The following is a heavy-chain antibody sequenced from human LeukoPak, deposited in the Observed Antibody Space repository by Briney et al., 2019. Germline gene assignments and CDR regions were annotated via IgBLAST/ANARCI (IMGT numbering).Heavy chain of an antibody. CDR2: ISWNSGSI. J-gene: IGHJ6*03. CDR3: AAEYYYYMDV. V-gene: IGHV3-9*01. CDR1: GGSISSYY. Sequence: LSLTCTVSGGSISSYYWSWIRQPPGKGLEWVSGISWNSGSIGYADSVKGRFTISRDNAKNSLYLQMNSLRAEDTALYYCAAEYYYYMDVWGKGTTVTVSS.